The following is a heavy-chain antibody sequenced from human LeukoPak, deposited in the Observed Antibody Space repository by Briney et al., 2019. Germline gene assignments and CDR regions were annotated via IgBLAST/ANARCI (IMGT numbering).Heavy chain of an antibody. J-gene: IGHJ4*02. CDR1: GGSISSGGYY. Sequence: SETLSLTCTVSGGSISSGGYYWSWIRQHPGEGLEWMGYIYYSGSTYYNPSLKSRVTISVDTSKNQFSLKLSSVTAADTAVYCCARNTPTYYYDSSGYYYVDYWGQGTLVTVSS. CDR2: IYYSGST. CDR3: ARNTPTYYYDSSGYYYVDY. D-gene: IGHD3-22*01. V-gene: IGHV4-31*03.